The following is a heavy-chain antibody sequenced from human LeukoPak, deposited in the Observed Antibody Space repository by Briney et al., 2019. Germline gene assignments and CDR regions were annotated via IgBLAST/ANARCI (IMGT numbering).Heavy chain of an antibody. CDR1: GFTFSTYS. CDR3: ARDLHFDC. J-gene: IGHJ4*02. CDR2: ISSTSSYR. Sequence: GGSLRLSCAASGFTFSTYSMSWVRQSPGKGLEWVSYISSTSSYRYNADSVKGRFAISRDNAKNSLYLQMNSLRAEDTAVYYCARDLHFDCWGQGALVAVSS. V-gene: IGHV3-21*01. D-gene: IGHD5/OR15-5a*01.